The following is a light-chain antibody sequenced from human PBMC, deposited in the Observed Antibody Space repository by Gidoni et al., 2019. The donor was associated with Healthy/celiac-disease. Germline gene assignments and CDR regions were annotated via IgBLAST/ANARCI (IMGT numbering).Light chain of an antibody. J-gene: IGKJ5*01. CDR2: DAS. Sequence: AIQLTQSPSSLSASVGDRVTITCRASQGISSALALYQQKPGKAPKLLIYDASSLESGVPSRFSGSGSCTDFTLTISSLQPEDFATYYCQQFNNYPITFGQGTRLEIK. V-gene: IGKV1D-13*01. CDR3: QQFNNYPIT. CDR1: QGISSA.